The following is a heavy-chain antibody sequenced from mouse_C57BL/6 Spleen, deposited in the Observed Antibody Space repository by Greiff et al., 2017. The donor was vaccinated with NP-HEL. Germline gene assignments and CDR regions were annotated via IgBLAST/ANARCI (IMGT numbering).Heavy chain of an antibody. J-gene: IGHJ2*01. CDR2: IDPENGDT. Sequence: EVKLQESGAELVRPGASVKLSCTASGFNIKDDYMHWVKQRPEQGLEWIGWIDPENGDTEYASKFQGKATITADTSSNTAYLQLSSLTSEDTAVYYCTKGNYYFDYWGQGTTLTVSS. CDR3: TKGNYYFDY. D-gene: IGHD2-1*01. V-gene: IGHV14-4*01. CDR1: GFNIKDDY.